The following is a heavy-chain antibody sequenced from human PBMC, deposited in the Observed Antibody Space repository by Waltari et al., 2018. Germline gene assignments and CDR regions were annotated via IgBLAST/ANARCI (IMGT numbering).Heavy chain of an antibody. CDR3: ARDVYNWNYGDAFDI. CDR2: ISSSSSYI. J-gene: IGHJ3*02. D-gene: IGHD1-7*01. CDR1: GFTFSSYS. Sequence: EVQLVESGGGLVKPGGSLRLSCAASGFTFSSYSMNWVRQAPGKGLEWVSSISSSSSYIYYADSVKGRFTISRDNAKNSLYLQMNSLRAEDTAVYYCARDVYNWNYGDAFDIWGQGTMVTVSS. V-gene: IGHV3-21*01.